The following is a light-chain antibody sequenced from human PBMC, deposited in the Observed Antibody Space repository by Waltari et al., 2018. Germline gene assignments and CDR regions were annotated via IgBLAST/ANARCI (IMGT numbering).Light chain of an antibody. Sequence: IVLTQSPGILSLSQGERATLSCRASQNFGSGTLAWYQHKPGQAPRLLMYGASSRVTGIPDRFSGSASGTDFTLTITRLEPEDFAVYFCQHYATPPWTFGQGTKVEIK. V-gene: IGKV3-20*01. CDR1: QNFGSGT. J-gene: IGKJ1*01. CDR2: GAS. CDR3: QHYATPPWT.